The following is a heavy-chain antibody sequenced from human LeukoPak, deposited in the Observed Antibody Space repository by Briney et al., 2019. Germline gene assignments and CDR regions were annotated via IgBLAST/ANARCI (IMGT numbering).Heavy chain of an antibody. CDR2: IVVGSGNT. J-gene: IGHJ4*02. V-gene: IGHV1-58*01. D-gene: IGHD5-18*01. CDR3: AGGRTAMVFDY. Sequence: SVTVSCKASGFTFTSSAVQWVRQARGQRLEWIGWIVVGSGNTNYAQKFQERVTITRDMSTSTAYMELSSLRSEDTAVYYCAGGRTAMVFDYWGQGTLVTVSS. CDR1: GFTFTSSA.